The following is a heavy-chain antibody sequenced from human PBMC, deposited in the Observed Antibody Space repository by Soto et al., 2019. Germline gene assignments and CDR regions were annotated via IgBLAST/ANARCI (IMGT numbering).Heavy chain of an antibody. CDR2: IYSGGST. CDR1: GFTVSSNY. J-gene: IGHJ6*02. CDR3: ARDLPDYDILTGYTYYGMDV. V-gene: IGHV3-66*01. D-gene: IGHD3-9*01. Sequence: PGESLKISCAASGFTVSSNYMSWVRQAPGKGLEWVSVIYSGGSTYYADSVKGRFTISRDNSKNTLYLQMNSLRAEDTAVYYCARDLPDYDILTGYTYYGMDVCGQGTTVTVSS.